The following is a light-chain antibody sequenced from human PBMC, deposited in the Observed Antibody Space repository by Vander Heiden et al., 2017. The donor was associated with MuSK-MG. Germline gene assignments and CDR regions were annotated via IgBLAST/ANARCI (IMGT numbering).Light chain of an antibody. J-gene: IGKJ2*01. V-gene: IGKV1-39*01. Sequence: IQMTQSPSALSASVGDRVTITCRASQSIDNYLNWYQHSPGEGPKLLIYGASNLQRGVPSRFSGDGSGTDFTLTISGLQSEDFASYYCQQSHSIPQTFGQGTKLEIK. CDR3: QQSHSIPQT. CDR2: GAS. CDR1: QSIDNY.